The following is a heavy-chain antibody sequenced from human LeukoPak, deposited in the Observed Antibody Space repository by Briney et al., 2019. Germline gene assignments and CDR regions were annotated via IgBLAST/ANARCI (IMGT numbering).Heavy chain of an antibody. V-gene: IGHV3-7*01. D-gene: IGHD3-22*01. CDR2: IKQDGSEK. CDR1: GFTFSSYW. CDR3: ARVFGSSGYYPYYYNYGMDV. J-gene: IGHJ6*02. Sequence: PGGSLRLSCAASGFTFSSYWMSWVRQAPGKGLEWVANIKQDGSEKYYVDSVKGRFTISRDNAKNSLYLQMNSLRAEDTAVYYCARVFGSSGYYPYYYNYGMDVWGQGTTVTVSS.